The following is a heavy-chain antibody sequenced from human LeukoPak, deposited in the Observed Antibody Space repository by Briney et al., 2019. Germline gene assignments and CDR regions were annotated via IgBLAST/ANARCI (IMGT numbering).Heavy chain of an antibody. CDR2: IIPILGIA. CDR3: ASATVHGYYYYYMDV. V-gene: IGHV1-69*04. D-gene: IGHD4-11*01. J-gene: IGHJ6*03. CDR1: GGTFSSYA. Sequence: ASVKVSCKASGGTFSSYAISWVRQAPGQGLEWMGRIIPILGIANYAQKFQGRVTITADKSTSTAYMELSSLGSEDTAVYYCASATVHGYYYYYMDVWGKGTTVTVSS.